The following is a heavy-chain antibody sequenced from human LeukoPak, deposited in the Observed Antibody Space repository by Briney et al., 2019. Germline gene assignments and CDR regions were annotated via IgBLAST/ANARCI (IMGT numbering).Heavy chain of an antibody. Sequence: ASVKVSCKASGYTFTSYYMHWVRQAPGQGLEWMGVINPTGSDKRYVEKFQGRVTMTKDTSTSTVYMELSRLRSEDTAIYYCARDSGGNSDWNYYYYYMDVWGNGTTVTISS. J-gene: IGHJ6*03. CDR1: GYTFTSYY. D-gene: IGHD2/OR15-2a*01. V-gene: IGHV1-46*01. CDR2: INPTGSDK. CDR3: ARDSGGNSDWNYYYYYMDV.